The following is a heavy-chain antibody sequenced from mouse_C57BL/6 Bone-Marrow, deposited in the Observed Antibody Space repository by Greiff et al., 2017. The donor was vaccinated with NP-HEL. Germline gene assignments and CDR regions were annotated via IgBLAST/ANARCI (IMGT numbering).Heavy chain of an antibody. Sequence: VQLKESGGGLVKPGGSLKLSCAASGFTFSDYGMHWVRQAPEKGLEWVAYISSGSSTIYYADTVKGRFTISRDNAKNTLFLQMTSLRSEDTAMYDCARAVDYYGSSYAMDDWGQGTTVTVSS. CDR3: ARAVDYYGSSYAMDD. CDR2: ISSGSSTI. D-gene: IGHD1-1*01. V-gene: IGHV5-17*01. CDR1: GFTFSDYG. J-gene: IGHJ4*01.